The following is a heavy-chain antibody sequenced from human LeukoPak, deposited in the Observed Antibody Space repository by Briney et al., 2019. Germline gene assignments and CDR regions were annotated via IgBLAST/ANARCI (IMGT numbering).Heavy chain of an antibody. Sequence: ASVKVSCKASGYTFTDYYIHWVRQAPGQGLELMGWINPNSGGTAYAQKFQGRITMTRDTSINTVYMELSRLTSDDSAVYYCARSMSPYYSGYWGQGTLVTVSS. CDR3: ARSMSPYYSGY. CDR2: INPNSGGT. CDR1: GYTFTDYY. J-gene: IGHJ4*02. V-gene: IGHV1-2*02.